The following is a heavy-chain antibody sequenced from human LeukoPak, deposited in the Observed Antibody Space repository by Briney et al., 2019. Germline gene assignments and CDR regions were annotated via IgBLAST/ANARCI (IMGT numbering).Heavy chain of an antibody. Sequence: GASVKASCKASGYTFTGYYMHWVRQAPGQGLEWMGIINPSGGSTSYAQKFQGRVTMTRDTSTSTVYMELSSLRSEDTAVYYCARGWNIVVVVADSNLDYWGQGSLVTVSS. CDR2: INPSGGST. V-gene: IGHV1-46*01. D-gene: IGHD2-15*01. CDR1: GYTFTGYY. J-gene: IGHJ4*02. CDR3: ARGWNIVVVVADSNLDY.